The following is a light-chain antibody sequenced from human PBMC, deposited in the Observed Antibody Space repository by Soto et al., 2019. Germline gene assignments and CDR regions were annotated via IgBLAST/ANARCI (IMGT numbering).Light chain of an antibody. CDR3: SSFTTSGPV. CDR1: SSDVGAYNY. Sequence: QSALTQPRSVSGSPGQSVTISCTGTSSDVGAYNYVSWYQQHPGKAPKLMIYDVSKRPSGVPDRFSASKSGNTASLTISGLQSEDEAEYYCSSFTTSGPVFGGGTKLTVL. CDR2: DVS. V-gene: IGLV2-11*01. J-gene: IGLJ3*02.